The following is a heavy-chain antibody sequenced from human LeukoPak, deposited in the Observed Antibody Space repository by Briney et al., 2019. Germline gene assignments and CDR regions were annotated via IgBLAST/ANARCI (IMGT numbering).Heavy chain of an antibody. CDR1: GFTFSRYW. D-gene: IGHD6-6*01. V-gene: IGHV3-7*01. Sequence: GSLRLSCAASGFTFSRYWMSWVRQAPGKGLEWVANVKQDGSEKDYVDSVKGRFTISRDNAKNSLYLQMNSLTAEDTAVYYCARESLAARWDWGQGTLVTVSS. J-gene: IGHJ4*02. CDR2: VKQDGSEK. CDR3: ARESLAARWD.